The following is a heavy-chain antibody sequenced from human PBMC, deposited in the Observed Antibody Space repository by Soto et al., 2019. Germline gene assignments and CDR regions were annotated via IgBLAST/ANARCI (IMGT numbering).Heavy chain of an antibody. D-gene: IGHD3-10*01. CDR3: ARHDKGSGREITGYYYYYGMDV. V-gene: IGHV4-39*01. CDR2: IYYSGST. CDR1: GGAISTSSYY. Sequence: PSESLSLTCTFSGGAISTSSYYWGWMRQPPGKGLEWIGSIYYSGSTYYNPSLKSRVTISVDTSKNQFSLKLSSVTAADTAVYYCARHDKGSGREITGYYYYYGMDVWGQGTTVT. J-gene: IGHJ6*02.